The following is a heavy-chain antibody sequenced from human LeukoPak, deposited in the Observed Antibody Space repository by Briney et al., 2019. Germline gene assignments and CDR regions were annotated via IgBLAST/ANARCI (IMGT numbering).Heavy chain of an antibody. D-gene: IGHD2-15*01. CDR2: ISGSGGST. CDR3: ARVGGSVTGFDY. V-gene: IGHV3-23*01. J-gene: IGHJ4*02. CDR1: GFTFSSYA. Sequence: RGSLRLSCAASGFTFSSYAMSWVRQAPGKGLEWVSAISGSGGSTYYADSVKGRFTISRDNSKNTLYLQMYSLRAEDTAVYYCARVGGSVTGFDYWGQGTLVTVSS.